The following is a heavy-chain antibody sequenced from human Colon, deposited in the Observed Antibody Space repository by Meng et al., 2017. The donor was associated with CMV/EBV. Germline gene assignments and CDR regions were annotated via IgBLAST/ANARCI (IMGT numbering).Heavy chain of an antibody. CDR1: GDSISSYY. V-gene: IGHV4-4*07. J-gene: IGHJ5*01. CDR3: ARDKVHSYGLDS. CDR2: ISISGRI. D-gene: IGHD5-18*01. Sequence: QVQLQESGPGLVKSSETLSLTCTVSGDSISSYYWSWIWQPAGKGLEWIGRISISGRINYNSSLKSRLSMSVDTSKNQFSLKLSSVTAADTAVYFCARDKVHSYGLDSWGQGTLVTVSS.